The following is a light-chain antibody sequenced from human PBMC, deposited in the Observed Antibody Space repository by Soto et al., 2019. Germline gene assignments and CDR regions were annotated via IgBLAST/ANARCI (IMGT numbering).Light chain of an antibody. V-gene: IGKV3-11*01. Sequence: IVLTQSPATLSLSPGERATLSCRASQSVSSSLAWYQQKPGQAPRLLIYDASNRATGIPARFSGSGSGTDFTLTISSLEPEYFAVYYCQQRSNWPGTFGQGTKLEIK. J-gene: IGKJ2*01. CDR1: QSVSSS. CDR2: DAS. CDR3: QQRSNWPGT.